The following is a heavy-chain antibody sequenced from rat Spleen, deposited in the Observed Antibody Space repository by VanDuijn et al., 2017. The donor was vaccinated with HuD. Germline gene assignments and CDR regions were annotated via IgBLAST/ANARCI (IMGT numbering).Heavy chain of an antibody. V-gene: IGHV3-3*01. Sequence: EVQLQESGPGLVKPSQSLSLTCSVTGYSITSSYRWNWIRKFPGNKLEWMGYINSAGSTNHNPSLRSRISITRDTSKNQFFLQVNSVTTEDTATYYCARTNSPYYYVMDVWGQGTSVTVSS. CDR2: INSAGST. CDR3: ARTNSPYYYVMDV. CDR1: GYSITSSYR. J-gene: IGHJ4*01.